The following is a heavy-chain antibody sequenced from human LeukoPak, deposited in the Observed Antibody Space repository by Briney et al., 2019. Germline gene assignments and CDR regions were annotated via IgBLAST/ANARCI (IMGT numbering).Heavy chain of an antibody. CDR1: GFTLTDLA. D-gene: IGHD3-10*01. Sequence: GGSLRLSCAASGFTLTDLALTWVRQAPGKGLEWVSAISRSGGDTYHADSVKGRFTISRDTSKNTLYLQMNSLRAADTGVYYCARVPGSYYVDFDYWGQGIQVTVTS. CDR3: ARVPGSYYVDFDY. V-gene: IGHV3-23*01. CDR2: ISRSGGDT. J-gene: IGHJ4*02.